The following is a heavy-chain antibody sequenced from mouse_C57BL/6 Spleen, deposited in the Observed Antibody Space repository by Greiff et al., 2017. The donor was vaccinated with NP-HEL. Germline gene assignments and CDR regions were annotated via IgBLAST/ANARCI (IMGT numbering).Heavy chain of an antibody. CDR2: IDPSDSYT. V-gene: IGHV1-69*01. CDR1: GYTFTSYW. J-gene: IGHJ4*01. Sequence: QVQLQQPGAELVMPGASVKLSCKASGYTFTSYWMHWVKQRPGQGLEWIGEIDPSDSYTNYNQKFKGKSTLTVDKSSSTAYMQLSSLTSEDSAVYYGARVDGNYAMDYWGQGTSVTVSS. D-gene: IGHD2-1*01. CDR3: ARVDGNYAMDY.